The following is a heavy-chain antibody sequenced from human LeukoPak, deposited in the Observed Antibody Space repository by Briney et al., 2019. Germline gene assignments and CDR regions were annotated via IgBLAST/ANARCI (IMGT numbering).Heavy chain of an antibody. Sequence: GGSLRLSCAASGFTFSSYWMSWVRQAPGKGLEWVANIKQDGSEKYYVDSVKGRFTISRDNAKNSLYLQMNSLRAEDTAVYYCAIIFGGSWYLWFDPWGRGTLVTVSS. CDR2: IKQDGSEK. D-gene: IGHD6-13*01. J-gene: IGHJ5*02. CDR3: AIIFGGSWYLWFDP. V-gene: IGHV3-7*05. CDR1: GFTFSSYW.